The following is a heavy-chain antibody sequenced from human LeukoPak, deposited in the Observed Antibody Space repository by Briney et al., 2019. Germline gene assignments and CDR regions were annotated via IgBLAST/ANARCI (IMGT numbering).Heavy chain of an antibody. Sequence: PGGSLRLSCAASGFNFSTYGMHWVRRAPGKGLEWVAAIWYDGNNKFYADSVKGRFTISRDNSKNTLFLQMDSLRAEDTAVFYCVGAYGDYLSYWGQGTLVIVST. J-gene: IGHJ4*02. CDR3: VGAYGDYLSY. CDR1: GFNFSTYG. V-gene: IGHV3-33*01. CDR2: IWYDGNNK. D-gene: IGHD4-17*01.